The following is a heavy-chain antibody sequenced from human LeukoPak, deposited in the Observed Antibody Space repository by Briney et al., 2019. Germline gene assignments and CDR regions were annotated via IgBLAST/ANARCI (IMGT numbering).Heavy chain of an antibody. J-gene: IGHJ4*02. Sequence: GGSLTLSCAASGFTFSSYAMSWVRQAPGKGLEWVSAISGSGGSTYYADSVKGRFTISRDNSKNTLYLQMNSLRAEDTDVYYCAKDKDSSSRYYFDYWGQGTLVTVSS. D-gene: IGHD6-13*01. CDR3: AKDKDSSSRYYFDY. V-gene: IGHV3-23*01. CDR1: GFTFSSYA. CDR2: ISGSGGST.